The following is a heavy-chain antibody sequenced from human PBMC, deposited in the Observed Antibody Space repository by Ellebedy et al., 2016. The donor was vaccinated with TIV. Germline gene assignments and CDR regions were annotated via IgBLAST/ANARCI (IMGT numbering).Heavy chain of an antibody. J-gene: IGHJ6*02. D-gene: IGHD3-16*01. CDR1: GFSVSG. CDR3: VKGAYPVPTVMAV. CDR2: VRSDGTTK. V-gene: IGHV3-30*02. Sequence: PGGSLRLSCATSGFSVSGMHWVRQAPGQGLEWVAFVRSDGTTKYYVDSVKGRFTISRDISKNTLDLQMNSLTTEDTGVYYCVKGAYPVPTVMAVWGQGTMVIVSS.